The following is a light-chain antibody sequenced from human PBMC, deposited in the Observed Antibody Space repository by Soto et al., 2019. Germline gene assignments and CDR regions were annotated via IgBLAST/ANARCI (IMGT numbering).Light chain of an antibody. CDR1: QVISKF. Sequence: DIQMTPSPSSLSASVGDRVTITCQASQVISKFLNWYQLKPGKAPRLLIFDASSVETGVPSRFSGSGSETHFNFTIERLQAEDLAKYYCQQYDDLPLTFGGGTTVAI. CDR3: QQYDDLPLT. V-gene: IGKV1-33*01. J-gene: IGKJ4*01. CDR2: DAS.